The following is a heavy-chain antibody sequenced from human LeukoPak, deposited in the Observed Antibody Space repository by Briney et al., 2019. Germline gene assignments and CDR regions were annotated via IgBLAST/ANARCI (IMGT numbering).Heavy chain of an antibody. V-gene: IGHV1-3*01. D-gene: IGHD5-18*01. CDR1: GYTFTSYA. CDR3: AGWVDTAMESFDY. J-gene: IGHJ4*02. Sequence: ASVKVSCKASGYTFTSYAMHWVRQAPGQRLEWMGWINAGNGNTKYSQKFQGRVTITRDTSASTAYMELSSLRSEDTAVYYCAGWVDTAMESFDYWGQGTLVTVSS. CDR2: INAGNGNT.